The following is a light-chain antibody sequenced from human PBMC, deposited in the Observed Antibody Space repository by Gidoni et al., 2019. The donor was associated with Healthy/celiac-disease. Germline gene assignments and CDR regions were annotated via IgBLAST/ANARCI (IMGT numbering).Light chain of an antibody. J-gene: IGLJ2*01. V-gene: IGLV2-14*01. Sequence: QSALTPPASVSGSPGQSTTISCTGTSSDVGGYNYVSWYQNHPGKAPQLMIYEVSNRPSGVSNRFSGSKSGNTASLTISGLQAEDEADYYCSSYTSSSTLVFGGGTKLTVL. CDR2: EVS. CDR3: SSYTSSSTLV. CDR1: SSDVGGYNY.